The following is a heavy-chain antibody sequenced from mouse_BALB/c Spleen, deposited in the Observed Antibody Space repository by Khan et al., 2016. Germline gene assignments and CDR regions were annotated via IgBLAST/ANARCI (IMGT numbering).Heavy chain of an antibody. J-gene: IGHJ3*01. Sequence: EVKLLESGGGLVQPGGSLKLSCAASGFDFSRYWMSWVRQAPGKGLEWIGEINPDSSTINYTPSLKDKFIISRDNAKNTLYLHTRKARSEDTVLCCCTGAGYYRYLVNWGQVTLVTVSA. D-gene: IGHD2-14*01. V-gene: IGHV4-1*02. CDR1: GFDFSRYW. CDR2: INPDSSTI. CDR3: TGAGYYRYLVN.